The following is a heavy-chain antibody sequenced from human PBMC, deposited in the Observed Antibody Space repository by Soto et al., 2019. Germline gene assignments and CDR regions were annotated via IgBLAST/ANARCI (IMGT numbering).Heavy chain of an antibody. V-gene: IGHV4-31*03. CDR2: IYYSGST. D-gene: IGHD2-2*01. CDR1: GGSISSGGYY. CDR3: ARHRDHSVPGAFDI. Sequence: SETLSLTCTVSGGSISSGGYYWSWIRQHPGKGLEWIGYIYYSGSTYYNPSLKSRVTISVDTSKNQFSLKLSPVTAADTAVYYCARHRDHSVPGAFDIWGQGTMVTVSS. J-gene: IGHJ3*02.